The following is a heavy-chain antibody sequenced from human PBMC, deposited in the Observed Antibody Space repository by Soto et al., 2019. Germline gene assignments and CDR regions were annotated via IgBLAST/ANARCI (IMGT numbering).Heavy chain of an antibody. D-gene: IGHD3-9*01. J-gene: IGHJ4*02. Sequence: SETLSLTCAVYGGSFSGYYWSWIRQPPGKGLEWIGEINHSGSTNYNPSLKSRVTISVDTSKNQFSLKLSSVTAADTAVYYCARGYYDILTGYYDLSDYWGQGTLVTVSS. CDR1: GGSFSGYY. V-gene: IGHV4-34*01. CDR2: INHSGST. CDR3: ARGYYDILTGYYDLSDY.